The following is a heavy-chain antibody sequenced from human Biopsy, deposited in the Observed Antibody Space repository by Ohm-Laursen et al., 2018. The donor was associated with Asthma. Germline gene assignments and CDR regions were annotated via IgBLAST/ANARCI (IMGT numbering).Heavy chain of an antibody. CDR1: GGSITSSSYY. CDR2: MYHSGSP. Sequence: SDTLSLTCTVSGGSITSSSYYWGWIRQPPGKGMEWIGSMYHSGSPYYHPSLKSRATISGDTSKTKLPLKMSCATAADTAVYFCVRHQYSSSWSTFDYWGQGALVTVSS. D-gene: IGHD3-22*01. CDR3: VRHQYSSSWSTFDY. J-gene: IGHJ4*02. V-gene: IGHV4-39*01.